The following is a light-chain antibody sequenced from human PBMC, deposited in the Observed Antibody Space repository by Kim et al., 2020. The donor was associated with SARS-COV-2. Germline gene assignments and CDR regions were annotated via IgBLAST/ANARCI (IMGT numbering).Light chain of an antibody. V-gene: IGKV1-5*03. CDR2: KSS. CDR3: QHYYHYPYT. J-gene: IGKJ2*01. CDR1: ESVSNS. Sequence: ASIGDTGTSTCRASESVSNSLAWDQQKPGKAPKLLIYKSSDLERGVPFRFRGTGYETEFSLTIVSLEFDDFATYYCQHYYHYPYTFGQGTKLEI.